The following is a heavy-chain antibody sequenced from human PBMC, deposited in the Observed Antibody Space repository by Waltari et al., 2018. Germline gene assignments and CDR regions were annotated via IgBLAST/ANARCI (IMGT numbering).Heavy chain of an antibody. CDR2: IYYSGST. Sequence: QVQLQESGPGLVKPSETLSLTCTVSGGSISSYYWSWIRQPPGKGLEWIGYIYYSGSTNYNPSLKSRVTISVDTSKNQFSLKLSSVTAADTAVYYCARSLPITIFGVAPKDWGQGTLVTVSS. CDR1: GGSISSYY. V-gene: IGHV4-59*01. CDR3: ARSLPITIFGVAPKD. J-gene: IGHJ4*02. D-gene: IGHD3-3*01.